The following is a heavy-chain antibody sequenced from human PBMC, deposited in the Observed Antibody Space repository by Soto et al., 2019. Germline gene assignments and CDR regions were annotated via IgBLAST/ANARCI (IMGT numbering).Heavy chain of an antibody. D-gene: IGHD6-13*01. V-gene: IGHV5-10-1*01. CDR3: ARRIAAAGGYYYYAFDV. CDR2: IDPGDSKT. J-gene: IGHJ6*02. Sequence: GESLKISCKGSGYNFDTYWINWVRQMPGKGLEWMGRIDPGDSKTKYSPSLEGHITISVDKSINTTYLQWRSLKASDTAIYYCARRIAAAGGYYYYAFDVWGQGTAVTVSS. CDR1: GYNFDTYW.